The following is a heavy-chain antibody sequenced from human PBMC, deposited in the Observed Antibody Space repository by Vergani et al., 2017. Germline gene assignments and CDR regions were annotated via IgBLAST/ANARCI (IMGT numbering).Heavy chain of an antibody. D-gene: IGHD3-3*02. CDR1: GFTFSSYW. J-gene: IGHJ4*02. CDR3: ARLTIFLSRDYFDY. Sequence: EVQLVESGGGLVQPGGSLRLSCAASGFTFSSYWMSWVRQAPGKGLEWVANIKQDGSEKYYVDSVKGRFTISRDNAKNSLYLQMNSLRAEDTAVYYCARLTIFLSRDYFDYWGQGTLVTVSS. CDR2: IKQDGSEK. V-gene: IGHV3-7*01.